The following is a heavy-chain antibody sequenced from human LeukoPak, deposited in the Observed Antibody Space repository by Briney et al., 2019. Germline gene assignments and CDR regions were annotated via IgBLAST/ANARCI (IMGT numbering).Heavy chain of an antibody. CDR3: AKDIRWYYYDSSGYLDY. Sequence: GGSLRLSCAASGFTFSSYSMNWVRQAPGKGLEWVSSISSSSSYIYYADSVKGRFTISRDNAKNSLYLQMNSLRAEDTALYYCAKDIRWYYYDSSGYLDYWGQGTLVTVSS. V-gene: IGHV3-21*04. J-gene: IGHJ4*02. CDR2: ISSSSSYI. D-gene: IGHD3-22*01. CDR1: GFTFSSYS.